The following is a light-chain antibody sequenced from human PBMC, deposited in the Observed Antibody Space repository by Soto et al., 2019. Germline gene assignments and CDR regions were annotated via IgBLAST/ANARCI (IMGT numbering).Light chain of an antibody. CDR2: GAS. V-gene: IGKV3-20*01. CDR3: QQSGSSPWT. J-gene: IGKJ1*01. CDR1: QSVSSSY. Sequence: EIVLTQSPGTLSLSPGERATLSCRASQSVSSSYLAWYQQKPGQAPRLLIYGASSRATGIPDRFSGRGSGTDFTLTISILEPEDLAVYYCQQSGSSPWTFGQGTKVEIK.